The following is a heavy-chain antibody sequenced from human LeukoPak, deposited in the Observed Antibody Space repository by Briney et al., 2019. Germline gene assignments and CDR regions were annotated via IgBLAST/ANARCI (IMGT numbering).Heavy chain of an antibody. CDR2: IKQDGSEK. J-gene: IGHJ2*01. D-gene: IGHD2-21*01. CDR3: ARVEFADDHIGYFDL. Sequence: GGSLRLSCAASGFTFSSYWMSWVRQAPGKGLEWVANIKQDGSEKYYVDSVKGRFTISRDNAKNSLYLQMNSLRAEDTAVYYCARVEFADDHIGYFDLWGRGTLVTVSS. V-gene: IGHV3-7*05. CDR1: GFTFSSYW.